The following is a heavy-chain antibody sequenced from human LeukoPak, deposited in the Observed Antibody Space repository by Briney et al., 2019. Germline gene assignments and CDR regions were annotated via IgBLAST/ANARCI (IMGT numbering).Heavy chain of an antibody. J-gene: IGHJ6*03. D-gene: IGHD3-16*01. V-gene: IGHV4-34*01. CDR1: GGSFSGYY. CDR2: INHSGST. CDR3: ARRIGGYYYYYYMEV. Sequence: SETLSLTCAVYGGSFSGYYWSWIRQPPGKGLEWIGEINHSGSTNYNPSLKSRVTISVDTSKNQFSLKLSSVTAADTAVYYCARRIGGYYYYYYMEVWGKGTTVTISS.